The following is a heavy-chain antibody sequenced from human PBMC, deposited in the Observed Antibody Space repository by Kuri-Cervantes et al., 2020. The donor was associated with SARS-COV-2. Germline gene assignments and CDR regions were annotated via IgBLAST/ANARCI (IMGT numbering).Heavy chain of an antibody. Sequence: GGSLRLSCAASGFTFSSYSMNWVRQAPGKGLEWASSISSSSSYIYYADSVKGRFTISRDNAKNSLYLQMNSLRAEDTAVYYCARGRGYCSSTSCRIPYYYYMDVWGKGTTVTVSS. CDR3: ARGRGYCSSTSCRIPYYYYMDV. V-gene: IGHV3-21*01. D-gene: IGHD2-2*01. CDR2: ISSSSSYI. J-gene: IGHJ6*03. CDR1: GFTFSSYS.